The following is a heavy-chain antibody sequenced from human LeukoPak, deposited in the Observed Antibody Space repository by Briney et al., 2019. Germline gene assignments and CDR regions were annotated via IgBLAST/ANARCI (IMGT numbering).Heavy chain of an antibody. J-gene: IGHJ4*02. D-gene: IGHD6-19*01. V-gene: IGHV3-9*01. Sequence: GGSLRLSCAASGFTFDDYAMHWVRQAPGKGLEWVSGISWNSGSIGYADSVKGRFTISRDNAKNSLYLQMNSLRAEDTAVYYCARGESGWYYWGQGTLVTVSS. CDR2: ISWNSGSI. CDR1: GFTFDDYA. CDR3: ARGESGWYY.